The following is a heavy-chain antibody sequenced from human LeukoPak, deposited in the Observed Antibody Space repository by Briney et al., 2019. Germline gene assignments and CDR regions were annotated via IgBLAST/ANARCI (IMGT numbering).Heavy chain of an antibody. CDR3: ARDFFPIVDSTWYEIGY. J-gene: IGHJ4*02. Sequence: GGSLRLSCAASGFTFNDYAMYWVRQAPGKGLDWVALISYDGIERSYADSVRGRFTISRDNSKNTLYLQMDSLKSEDTAVYFCARDFFPIVDSTWYEIGYWGQGTLVAVSS. CDR1: GFTFNDYA. CDR2: ISYDGIER. D-gene: IGHD6-13*01. V-gene: IGHV3-30-3*01.